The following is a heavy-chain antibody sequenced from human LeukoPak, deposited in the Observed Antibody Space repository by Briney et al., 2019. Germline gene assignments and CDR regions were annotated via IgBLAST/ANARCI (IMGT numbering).Heavy chain of an antibody. CDR3: ASEIIFGSFDY. CDR1: GFIFSNYA. J-gene: IGHJ4*02. D-gene: IGHD3-3*01. CDR2: ISGSGDST. Sequence: GGSLRLSCAASGFIFSNYAMRWVRQAPGKGLEWVSGISGSGDSTYYADSVKGRFTISRDNSKNTLYLHVNSLRPEDTAVYYCASEIIFGSFDYWGQGTLVTVSS. V-gene: IGHV3-23*01.